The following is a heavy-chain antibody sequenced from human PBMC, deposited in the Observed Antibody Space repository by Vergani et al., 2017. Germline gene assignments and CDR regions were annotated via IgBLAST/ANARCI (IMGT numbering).Heavy chain of an antibody. CDR2: ISSSSSTI. Sequence: EVQLVESGGGLVQPGGSLRLSCAASGFTFSSYSMNWVRQAPGKGLEWVSYISSSSSTIYYADSVKGRFTISRDNSKNTRYLQMNSLRAEDTAVYYCARAIVVAPNWFDPWGQGTLVTVSS. D-gene: IGHD2-15*01. CDR3: ARAIVVAPNWFDP. CDR1: GFTFSSYS. J-gene: IGHJ5*02. V-gene: IGHV3-48*01.